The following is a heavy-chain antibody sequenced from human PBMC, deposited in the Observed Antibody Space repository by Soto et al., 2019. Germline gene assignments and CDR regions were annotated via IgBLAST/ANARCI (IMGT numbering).Heavy chain of an antibody. CDR1: GGPFNNHA. CDR2: VIPTLATA. V-gene: IGHV1-69*01. Sequence: QVQLVQSGAEVKKPGSSVKVSCKTSGGPFNNHAINWVRQAPGQGLEWVGLVIPTLATADYAQKFQGRVTMTADEVTNTAYMELSSLRSDDTSVYYCASDYGEIDAFDIWGQGTLVTVSS. J-gene: IGHJ3*02. D-gene: IGHD4-17*01. CDR3: ASDYGEIDAFDI.